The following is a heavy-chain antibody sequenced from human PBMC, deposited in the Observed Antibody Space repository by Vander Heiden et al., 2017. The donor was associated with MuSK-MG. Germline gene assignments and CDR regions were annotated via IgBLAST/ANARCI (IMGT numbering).Heavy chain of an antibody. V-gene: IGHV3-23*01. CDR3: AKDPTRTITIFGH. Sequence: EVQLLQSGGGFIQPGGSLRLSCAASGFTFSSYAMSWVRQAPGKGLEWVSSISGSDGSTYYADSVKGRFTISRDTSKNTLYLQMNSLRAEDTAVYYCAKDPTRTITIFGHWGQGTLVTVSS. CDR1: GFTFSSYA. CDR2: ISGSDGST. D-gene: IGHD3-9*01. J-gene: IGHJ4*02.